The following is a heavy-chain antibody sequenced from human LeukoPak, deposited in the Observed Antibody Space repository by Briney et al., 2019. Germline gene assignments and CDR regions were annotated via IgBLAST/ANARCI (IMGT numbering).Heavy chain of an antibody. D-gene: IGHD3-22*01. CDR2: IIPLFGTA. Sequence: ASVKVSCKASGGTFSSYAISWVRQAPGQGLEWMGGIIPLFGTANYAQKFRGRVTITAEESTSTAYMELSSLRSEDTAVYYCAREWGYDSSGYYYGYWGQGTLVAVSS. CDR3: AREWGYDSSGYYYGY. J-gene: IGHJ4*02. CDR1: GGTFSSYA. V-gene: IGHV1-69*01.